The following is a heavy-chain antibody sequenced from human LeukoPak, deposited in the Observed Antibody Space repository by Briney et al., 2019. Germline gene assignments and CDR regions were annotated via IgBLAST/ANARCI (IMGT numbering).Heavy chain of an antibody. V-gene: IGHV3-53*01. CDR2: IYSGGST. J-gene: IGHJ4*02. D-gene: IGHD3-3*01. Sequence: GGSRRLSCAASGFTVCSNYMSWVREAPGKGVEWVSVIYSGGSTYYPDSVKGRFTISRDNSKNTLYLQMNSLRAEDTALYYCAKVHSVFWSGYLDYWGQGTLVTVSS. CDR3: AKVHSVFWSGYLDY. CDR1: GFTVCSNY.